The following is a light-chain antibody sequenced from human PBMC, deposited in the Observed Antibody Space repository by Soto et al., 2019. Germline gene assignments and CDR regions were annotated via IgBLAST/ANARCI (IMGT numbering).Light chain of an antibody. CDR1: QGIRSD. J-gene: IGKJ1*01. CDR3: LQDYTYPWT. CDR2: AAS. Sequence: IHITQCPSSLSASVVDIGTINFRASQGIRSDLGWFQQKPGKAPRLLISAASILQSGVPSRFSGSGSGTDFTLTISSLQPEDVASYYCLQDYTYPWTFGQGTKVDI. V-gene: IGKV1-6*02.